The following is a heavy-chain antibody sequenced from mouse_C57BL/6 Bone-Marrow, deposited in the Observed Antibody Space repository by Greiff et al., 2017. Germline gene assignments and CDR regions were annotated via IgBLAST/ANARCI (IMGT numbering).Heavy chain of an antibody. Sequence: QVQLQQPGAELVKPGASVKMSCKASGYTFTSYWITWVKQRPGQGLEWIGDIYPGSGSTNYNEKFKSKATLTVDTSSSTAYMQLSSLTSEDAAVYYRARRPGRGYYFDYWGQGTTLTVSS. J-gene: IGHJ2*01. CDR1: GYTFTSYW. CDR2: IYPGSGST. V-gene: IGHV1-55*01. CDR3: ARRPGRGYYFDY.